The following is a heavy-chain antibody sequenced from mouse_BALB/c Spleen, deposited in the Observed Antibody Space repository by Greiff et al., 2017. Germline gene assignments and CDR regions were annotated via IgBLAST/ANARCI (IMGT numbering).Heavy chain of an antibody. V-gene: IGHV5-6*01. CDR3: ARHRGYYFDY. D-gene: IGHD3-2*02. J-gene: IGHJ2*01. CDR1: GFTFSSYG. CDR2: ISSGGSYT. Sequence: EVKLMESGGDLVKPGGSLKLSCAASGFTFSSYGMSWVRQTPDKRLEWVATISSGGSYTYYPDSVKGRFTISRDNAKNTLYLQMSSLKSEDTAMYYCARHRGYYFDYWGQGTTLTVSS.